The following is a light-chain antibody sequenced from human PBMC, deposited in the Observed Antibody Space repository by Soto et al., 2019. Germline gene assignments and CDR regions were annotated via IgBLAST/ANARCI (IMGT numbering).Light chain of an antibody. CDR3: LQYNSFYT. V-gene: IGKV1-5*03. J-gene: IGKJ2*01. Sequence: DIPMTQSPSTLSASVGDRVTITCRASQRLSGWLAWYQQKPGKAPKLLIYKTSSLESGVPSRFSGSGSGTEFTLTIRSLQPDDFATYYCLQYNSFYTFGQGTKLEIK. CDR2: KTS. CDR1: QRLSGW.